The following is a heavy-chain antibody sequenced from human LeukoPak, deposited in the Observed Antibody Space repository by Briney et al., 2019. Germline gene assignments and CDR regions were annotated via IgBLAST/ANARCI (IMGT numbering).Heavy chain of an antibody. V-gene: IGHV3-23*01. CDR3: AKGYGDYSRIYYYYYMDV. CDR1: GFTFSSYA. CDR2: ISGSGRST. D-gene: IGHD4-17*01. J-gene: IGHJ6*03. Sequence: PGGSLRLSCAASGFTFSSYAMSWVRQAPGKGLEWVSAISGSGRSTFYADSVKGRFTISRDNSKNTLYLQMNSLRAEDTAVYYCAKGYGDYSRIYYYYYMDVWGKGTTVTISS.